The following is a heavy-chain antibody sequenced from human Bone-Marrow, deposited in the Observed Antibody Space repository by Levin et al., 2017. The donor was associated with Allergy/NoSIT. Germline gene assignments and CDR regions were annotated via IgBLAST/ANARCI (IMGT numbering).Heavy chain of an antibody. J-gene: IGHJ4*02. CDR1: GVVFYSYW. D-gene: IGHD3-3*01. Sequence: GGSLRLSCAASGVVFYSYWMSWVRQAPGKGLEWVANLNQDGSEKYYVDSVKGRFTISRDNAKNSLYLQMNSLRADDTAVYYCASVPPLDSRSGSYYVDYWGQGTLVTVSS. CDR3: ASVPPLDSRSGSYYVDY. V-gene: IGHV3-7*01. CDR2: LNQDGSEK.